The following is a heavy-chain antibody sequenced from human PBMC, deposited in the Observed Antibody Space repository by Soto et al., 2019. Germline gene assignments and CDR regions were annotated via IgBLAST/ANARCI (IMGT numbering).Heavy chain of an antibody. CDR1: GYTFTDYY. D-gene: IGHD5-12*01. V-gene: IGHV1-2*02. CDR2: INPNSGAT. CDR3: ARAAPLRYSGYALDH. J-gene: IGHJ4*02. Sequence: QVQLVSSGADVKKPGASVKVSCRASGYTFTDYYIHWVRQAPGQGLQWVGWINPNSGATEYAQKFQGRVTMTRDPSISTVYMEVTRLRSDDTALYFCARAAPLRYSGYALDHWGQGTRVTVST.